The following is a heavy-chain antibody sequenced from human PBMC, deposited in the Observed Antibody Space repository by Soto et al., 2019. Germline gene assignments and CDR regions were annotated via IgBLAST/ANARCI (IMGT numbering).Heavy chain of an antibody. D-gene: IGHD1-26*01. CDR3: ARSKIVGATPYYYGMDV. Sequence: EVQLVESGGGLVQPGGSLRLSCAASGFTVSRNYMSWVRQAPGKGLEWVSVIYSGGSTSNADSVKGRFTISRDNSKKPLYIQMNSLRAEDTAVYYCARSKIVGATPYYYGMDVWGQGTTVTVSS. V-gene: IGHV3-66*01. J-gene: IGHJ6*02. CDR1: GFTVSRNY. CDR2: IYSGGST.